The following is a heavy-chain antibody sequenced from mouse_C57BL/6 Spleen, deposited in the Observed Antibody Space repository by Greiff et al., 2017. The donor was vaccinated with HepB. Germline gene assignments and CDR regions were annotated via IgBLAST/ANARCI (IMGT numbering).Heavy chain of an antibody. CDR3: GYSGAMDY. J-gene: IGHJ4*01. V-gene: IGHV2-3*01. CDR2: IWGDRST. CDR1: GFSLTSYG. D-gene: IGHD2-12*01. Sequence: QVQLQQSGPGLVAPSQSLSITCTVSGFSLTSYGVSWVRQPPGKGLEWLGVIWGDRSTNYHSALIYRLGISKDNSKSQVFLTLNSLQTDDTSTYDCGYSGAMDYWGQGTSVTVSS.